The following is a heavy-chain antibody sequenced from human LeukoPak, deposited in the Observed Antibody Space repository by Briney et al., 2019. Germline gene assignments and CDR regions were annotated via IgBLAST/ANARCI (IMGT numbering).Heavy chain of an antibody. CDR3: ARVGTDLWFGELLFHFDY. CDR2: IKQDGSEK. V-gene: IGHV3-7*03. CDR1: GFTFSSYW. J-gene: IGHJ4*02. Sequence: GGSLRLSCAASGFTFSSYWMSWVRQAPGKGLGWVANIKQDGSEKYYVDSVKGRFTISRDNAKNSLYLQMNSLRAEDTAVYYCARVGTDLWFGELLFHFDYWGQGTLVIVSS. D-gene: IGHD3-10*01.